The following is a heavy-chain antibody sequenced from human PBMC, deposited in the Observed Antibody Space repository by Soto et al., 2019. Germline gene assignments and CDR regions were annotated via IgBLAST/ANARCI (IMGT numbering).Heavy chain of an antibody. D-gene: IGHD2-15*01. Sequence: QVQLVQSGAEVKKPGSSVKVSCKASGGTFSSYAISWVRQAPGQGIEWMGGIIPIFGTANYAQKFQGRVTITADESTSTAYMELSSLRSEDTAVYYCAAGPLDGYCSGGSCYGAFDIWGQGTMVTVSS. CDR3: AAGPLDGYCSGGSCYGAFDI. V-gene: IGHV1-69*01. CDR2: IIPIFGTA. J-gene: IGHJ3*02. CDR1: GGTFSSYA.